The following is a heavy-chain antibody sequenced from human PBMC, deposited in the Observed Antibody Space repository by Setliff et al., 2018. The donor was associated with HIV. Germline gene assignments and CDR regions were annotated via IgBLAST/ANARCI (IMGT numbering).Heavy chain of an antibody. CDR1: GYIFTQYA. Sequence: ASVKVSCKTSGYIFTQYAVHWVRQAPGQRLEWMGWINGGNGKTKYSQKFQGRVTFTRDTSTTTAYMEVSSLRSEDTAVYYCARGVNTAKVENFWGQGTLVTVSS. D-gene: IGHD2-15*01. CDR3: ARGVNTAKVENF. J-gene: IGHJ4*02. V-gene: IGHV1-3*01. CDR2: INGGNGKT.